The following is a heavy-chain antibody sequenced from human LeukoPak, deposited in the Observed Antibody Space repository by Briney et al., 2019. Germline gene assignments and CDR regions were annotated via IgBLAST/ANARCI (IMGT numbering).Heavy chain of an antibody. D-gene: IGHD1/OR15-1a*01. CDR3: ARGGGTGPIDY. J-gene: IGHJ4*02. CDR2: INYSGST. V-gene: IGHV4-39*07. CDR1: GGSISSSSYY. Sequence: PSETLSLTCTVSGGSISSSSYYWGWIRQPPGKGLEWIGSINYSGSTYYNPSLKSRVTISVDRSKNQFSLKLSSVTAADTAVYYCARGGGTGPIDYWGQGTLVTVSS.